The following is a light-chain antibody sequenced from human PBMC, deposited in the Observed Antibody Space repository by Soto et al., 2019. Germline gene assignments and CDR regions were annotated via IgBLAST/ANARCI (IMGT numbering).Light chain of an antibody. CDR1: QSIAFY. V-gene: IGKV1-39*01. J-gene: IGKJ2*01. Sequence: DIQLTQSPSSLSASVGDRVTITCRASQSIAFYVNWFQQKPGRAPRLLIYAASSLQSGVPSRFSGSGSGTDFNLTINSLQPEDSATYFCKQRSNSPMYTFGQGTK. CDR2: AAS. CDR3: KQRSNSPMYT.